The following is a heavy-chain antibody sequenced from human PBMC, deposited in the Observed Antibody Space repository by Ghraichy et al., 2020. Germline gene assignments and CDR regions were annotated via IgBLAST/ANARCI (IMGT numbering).Heavy chain of an antibody. CDR2: IYSVGST. V-gene: IGHV3-53*01. CDR3: ARDYAENYWYFDL. J-gene: IGHJ2*01. CDR1: GFTVSSNY. Sequence: SLNISCAASGFTVSSNYMSWVRQAPGQGLEWVSVIYSVGSTYYADSVKGRFIISRDNSKNTVYLQMNSLRAEDTAVYYCARDYAENYWYFDLWGRGTLVTVSS. D-gene: IGHD1-14*01.